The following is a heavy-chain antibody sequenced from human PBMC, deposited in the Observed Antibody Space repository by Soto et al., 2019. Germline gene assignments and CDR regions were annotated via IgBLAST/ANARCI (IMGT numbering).Heavy chain of an antibody. D-gene: IGHD3-22*01. V-gene: IGHV3-15*01. Sequence: PGGSLRLSCEASGFIFSDYDMHWVRQAPGKGLEWVGRIKSKTDGGTTDYAAPVKGRFTISRDDSKNTMYLQMNSLKTEDTAVYYCTIPRGPMIRPWGQGTLVTVSS. J-gene: IGHJ5*02. CDR1: GFIFSDYD. CDR3: TIPRGPMIRP. CDR2: IKSKTDGGTT.